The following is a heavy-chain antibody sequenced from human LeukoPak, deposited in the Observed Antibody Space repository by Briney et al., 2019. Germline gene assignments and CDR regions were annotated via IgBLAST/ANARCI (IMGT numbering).Heavy chain of an antibody. V-gene: IGHV1-46*01. CDR1: GYTFTSYY. J-gene: IGHJ4*02. D-gene: IGHD3-16*02. CDR2: INPSGGST. Sequence: GASVKVSCKASGYTFTSYYMHWVRQAPGQGLEWMGIINPSGGSTSYAQKFQGRVTMTRDTSTSTVYMELSSLRSEDTAVYYCALLMITFGGVIASDYWGQGTLVTVSS. CDR3: ALLMITFGGVIASDY.